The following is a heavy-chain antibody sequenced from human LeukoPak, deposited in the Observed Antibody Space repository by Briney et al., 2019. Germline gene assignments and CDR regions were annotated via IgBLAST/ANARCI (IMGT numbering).Heavy chain of an antibody. CDR2: INHSGST. Sequence: PSETLSLTCTVSGGSISSGDYYWSWIRQAPGKGLEWIGEINHSGSTNYNPSLKSRVTISVDTSKNQFSLKLSSVTAADTAVYYCGRLKGGGYYYYYGMDVWGQGTTVTVSS. CDR3: GRLKGGGYYYYYGMDV. V-gene: IGHV4-39*07. J-gene: IGHJ6*02. D-gene: IGHD3-16*01. CDR1: GGSISSGDYY.